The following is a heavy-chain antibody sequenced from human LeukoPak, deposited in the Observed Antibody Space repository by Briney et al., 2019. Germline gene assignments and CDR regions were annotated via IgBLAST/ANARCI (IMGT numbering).Heavy chain of an antibody. V-gene: IGHV4-59*01. Sequence: VKPSETLSLTCTVSGGSISSYYWSWIRQPPGKGLEWIGYIYYSGSTNYNPSLKSRVTISVDTSKNQFSLKLSSVTAADTAVYYCARDDSGSTVTRYFDYWGQGTLVTVSS. CDR1: GGSISSYY. CDR3: ARDDSGSTVTRYFDY. D-gene: IGHD4-17*01. J-gene: IGHJ4*02. CDR2: IYYSGST.